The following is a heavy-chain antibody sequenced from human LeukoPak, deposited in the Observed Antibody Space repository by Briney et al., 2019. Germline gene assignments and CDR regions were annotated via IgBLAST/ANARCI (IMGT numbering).Heavy chain of an antibody. CDR1: GGSISSSSYY. D-gene: IGHD5-18*01. J-gene: IGHJ5*02. CDR3: APQKRLGYSRVGWFDP. Sequence: PSETLSLTCTVSGGSISSSSYYWGWLRQPPGKGLEWIGSIYYSGSTYYNPSLKSRVTISVDTSKNQFSLKLSSVTAADTAVYYCAPQKRLGYSRVGWFDPGGQGTLVTVSS. V-gene: IGHV4-39*07. CDR2: IYYSGST.